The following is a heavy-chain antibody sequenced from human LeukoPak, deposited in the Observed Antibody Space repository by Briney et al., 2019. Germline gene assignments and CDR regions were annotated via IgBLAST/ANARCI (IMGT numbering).Heavy chain of an antibody. J-gene: IGHJ6*02. CDR2: INHSGST. Sequence: PPETLSLTCAVYGGSFSGYYWSWIRQPPGKGLEWIGEINHSGSTNYNPSLKSRVTISVDTSKNQFSLKLSSVTAADTAVYYCARGRLDFWSGYYHYGMDVWGQGTTVTVSS. CDR3: ARGRLDFWSGYYHYGMDV. D-gene: IGHD3-3*01. CDR1: GGSFSGYY. V-gene: IGHV4-34*01.